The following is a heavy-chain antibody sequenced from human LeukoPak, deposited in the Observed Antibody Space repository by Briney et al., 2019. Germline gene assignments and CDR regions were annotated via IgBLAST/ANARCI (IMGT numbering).Heavy chain of an antibody. CDR3: ARSRAFNSGAFDP. J-gene: IGHJ5*02. CDR2: IYNGVNT. CDR1: GASVSSASY. Sequence: SETLSLTCTVSGASVSSASYWTWIRQPPGKGVEWIAHIYNGVNTNYIPSHKSRVTISVDTSKNQFSLRLNSVTAADTAVYYCARSRAFNSGAFDPWGQGSLVTVSS. D-gene: IGHD1-26*01. V-gene: IGHV4-61*01.